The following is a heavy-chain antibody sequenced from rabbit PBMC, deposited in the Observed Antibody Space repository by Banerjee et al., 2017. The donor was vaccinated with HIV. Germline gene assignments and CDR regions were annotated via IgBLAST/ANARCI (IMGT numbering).Heavy chain of an antibody. Sequence: QEQLEESGGDLVKPGASLTLTCTASGFTLSSYWIYWVRQAPGKGLEWIAYIDAGSSGRTDYASWAKGRFTISKTSSTTVTLQMTSLTAADTATYFCARDGSSGYVDLDLWGQGTLVTVS. CDR3: ARDGSSGYVDLDL. CDR2: IDAGSSGRT. J-gene: IGHJ4*01. CDR1: GFTLSSYW. D-gene: IGHD1-1*01. V-gene: IGHV1S45*01.